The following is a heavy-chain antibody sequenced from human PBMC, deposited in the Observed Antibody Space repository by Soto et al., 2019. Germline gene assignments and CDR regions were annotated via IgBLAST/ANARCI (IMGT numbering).Heavy chain of an antibody. V-gene: IGHV4-34*01. CDR1: GGSFSGYY. CDR3: ARGRYYYGSGSYVLGY. CDR2: INHSGST. Sequence: SETLSLTCAVYGGSFSGYYWSWIRQPPGKGLEWIGEINHSGSTNYNPSLKSRVTISVDTSKNQFSLKLSSVTAADTAVYYCARGRYYYGSGSYVLGYWGQGTLVTVSS. D-gene: IGHD3-10*01. J-gene: IGHJ4*02.